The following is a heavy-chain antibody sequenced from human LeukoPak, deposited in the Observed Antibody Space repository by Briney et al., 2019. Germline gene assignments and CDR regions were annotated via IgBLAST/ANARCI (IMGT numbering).Heavy chain of an antibody. D-gene: IGHD1-26*01. V-gene: IGHV3-21*01. CDR3: ARDPYSGTYGDTYYYYMDV. Sequence: PGGSLRLSCAASGFPFISYAMSWDRQAPGKGLEWVSSITSSSTYTFYADSVKGRFTISRDNARNSLYLQMNSLRAEDTAVYYCARDPYSGTYGDTYYYYMDVWGKGTTVTISS. CDR1: GFPFISYA. CDR2: ITSSSTYT. J-gene: IGHJ6*03.